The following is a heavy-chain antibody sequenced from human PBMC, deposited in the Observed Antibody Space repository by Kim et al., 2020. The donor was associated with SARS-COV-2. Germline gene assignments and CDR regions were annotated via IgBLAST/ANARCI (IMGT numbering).Heavy chain of an antibody. CDR3: ARTKYSSRTYDGMDV. D-gene: IGHD6-13*01. Sequence: PSLKSRVTISVDTSKNQFSLKLSSVTAAATAVYYCARTKYSSRTYDGMDVWGQGTTVTVSS. V-gene: IGHV4-34*01. J-gene: IGHJ6*02.